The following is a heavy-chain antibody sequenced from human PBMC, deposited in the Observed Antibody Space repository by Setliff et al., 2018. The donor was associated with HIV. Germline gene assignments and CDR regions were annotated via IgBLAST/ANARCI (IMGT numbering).Heavy chain of an antibody. J-gene: IGHJ3*02. V-gene: IGHV3-33*01. CDR2: IWYDASKK. Sequence: GGSLRLSCAASGFTFNSYGMHWVRQAPGKGLEWVALIWYDASKKEYAESVKGRFNILRDDSKKTVDLQMNSLRAEDTALYYCAREQNHYNFWSGHNYDAFDIWGRGTMVTVSS. D-gene: IGHD3-3*01. CDR1: GFTFNSYG. CDR3: AREQNHYNFWSGHNYDAFDI.